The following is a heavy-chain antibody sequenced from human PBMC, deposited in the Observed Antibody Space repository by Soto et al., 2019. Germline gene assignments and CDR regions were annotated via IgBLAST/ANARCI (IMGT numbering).Heavy chain of an antibody. CDR3: VKDRVLPSGTQ. Sequence: EVQLLEAGGGLVQPGGSLRLSCAASGFTLRSSAMSWVRQAPGKGLEWVSAISSGGGNTFYADSVKGRFTISRDNSNNTLYLHMNSLRAEDTAVYYCVKDRVLPSGTQWGQGALVTVYS. CDR2: ISSGGGNT. CDR1: GFTLRSSA. J-gene: IGHJ4*02. V-gene: IGHV3-23*01. D-gene: IGHD2-2*01.